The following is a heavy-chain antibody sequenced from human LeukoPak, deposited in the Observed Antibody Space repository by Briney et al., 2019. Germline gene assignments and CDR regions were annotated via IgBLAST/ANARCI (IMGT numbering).Heavy chain of an antibody. D-gene: IGHD6-19*01. V-gene: IGHV1-46*01. CDR2: INPSGGST. CDR1: GYTFTSYY. CDR3: ARAGGSGWPNDAFDI. J-gene: IGHJ3*02. Sequence: ASVKVSCKASGYTFTSYYMHWVRQAPGQGLEWMRIINPSGGSTSYAQKFQGRVTMTRDMSTSTVYMELSSLRSEDTAVYYCARAGGSGWPNDAFDIWGQGTMVTVSS.